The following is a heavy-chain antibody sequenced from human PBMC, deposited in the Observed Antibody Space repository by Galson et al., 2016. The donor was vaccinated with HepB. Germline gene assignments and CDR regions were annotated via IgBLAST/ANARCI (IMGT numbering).Heavy chain of an antibody. V-gene: IGHV3-11*01. CDR2: ISSSGRTI. CDR3: AREGAGEGWFDP. J-gene: IGHJ5*02. D-gene: IGHD3-10*01. CDR1: GFTFSDYY. Sequence: SLRLSCAASGFTFSDYYMSWIRQAPGKGLEWVSYISSSGRTIYYADSVKGRFTISWDNAKNSLYLQMNSLRAEDTAMYYCAREGAGEGWFDPWGQGTLVTVSS.